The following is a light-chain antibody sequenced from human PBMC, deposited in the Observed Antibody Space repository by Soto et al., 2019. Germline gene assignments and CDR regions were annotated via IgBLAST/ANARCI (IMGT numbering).Light chain of an antibody. V-gene: IGKV3-11*01. CDR1: PSVTNY. Sequence: EIVLTQSPATLSLSPGERATPSCRASPSVTNYLAWYQQKPGQPPRLLIYGAFNRAAGIPARFSGSGSWSDFTLTISSVEPEDSAVYYCQQRNTWPRVTFGQGTRLEIK. CDR3: QQRNTWPRVT. J-gene: IGKJ5*01. CDR2: GAF.